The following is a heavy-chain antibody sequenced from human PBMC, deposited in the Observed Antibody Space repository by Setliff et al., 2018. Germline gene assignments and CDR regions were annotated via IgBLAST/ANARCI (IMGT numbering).Heavy chain of an antibody. J-gene: IGHJ6*02. CDR3: ARDLGCSGGSCYLDYYYGMDV. V-gene: IGHV3-21*01. CDR2: ISSSSSYI. CDR1: GFTFSGYS. Sequence: GGSLRLSCAASGFTFSGYSMNWVRQAPGKGLEWVSSISSSSSYIYYADSVKGRFTISRDNAKNSLYLQMNSLRAEDTAVYYCARDLGCSGGSCYLDYYYGMDVWGQGTTVTVS. D-gene: IGHD2-15*01.